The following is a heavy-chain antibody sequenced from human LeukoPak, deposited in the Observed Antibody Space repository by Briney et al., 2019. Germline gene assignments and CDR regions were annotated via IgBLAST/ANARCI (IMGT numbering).Heavy chain of an antibody. CDR2: IKRTSDGGTT. J-gene: IGHJ4*02. V-gene: IGHV3-15*01. Sequence: GGSLRLSCAASGFTFSNAWMSWVRQAPGEGLEWVGRIKRTSDGGTTDYAAPVKGRFTISRDDSKNMVYLQMNSLTTEDTAVYYCATDLLDDWGQGALVTVSS. CDR3: ATDLLDD. CDR1: GFTFSNAW.